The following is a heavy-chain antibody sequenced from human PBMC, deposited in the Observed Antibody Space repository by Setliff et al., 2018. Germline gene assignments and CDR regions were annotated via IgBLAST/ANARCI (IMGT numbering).Heavy chain of an antibody. J-gene: IGHJ5*01. CDR1: GGTFSSSG. CDR3: ARELRSPYWHLDS. CDR2: FIPILGAT. Sequence: SVKVSCKSSGGTFSSSGITWVRQAHGQGLQWLGRFIPILGATNYAQNFQGRVTITADESTSTGYMELRSLRSDDTAVYYCARELRSPYWHLDSWGQGTQVTVPQ. V-gene: IGHV1-69*13. D-gene: IGHD3-16*01.